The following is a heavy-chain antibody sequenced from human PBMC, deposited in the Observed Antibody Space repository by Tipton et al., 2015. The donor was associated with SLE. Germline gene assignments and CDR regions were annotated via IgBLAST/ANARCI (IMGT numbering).Heavy chain of an antibody. J-gene: IGHJ3*02. V-gene: IGHV3-21*01. D-gene: IGHD6-13*01. CDR1: GFTFSSYS. CDR2: ISSSSSYI. Sequence: LSLTCAASGFTFSSYSMNWVRQAPGKGLEWVSSISSSSSYIYYADSVKGRFTISRDNAKNSLYLQMNSLRAEDTAVYYCAREQTTYSSRSAFDIWGQGTMVTVSS. CDR3: AREQTTYSSRSAFDI.